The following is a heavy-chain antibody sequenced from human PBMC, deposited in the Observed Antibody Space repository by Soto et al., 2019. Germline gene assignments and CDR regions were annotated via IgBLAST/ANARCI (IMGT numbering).Heavy chain of an antibody. J-gene: IGHJ3*01. D-gene: IGHD2-21*01. CDR1: GFTFSSYI. CDR3: ARGMVRSSLVTFDV. V-gene: IGHV3-21*06. Sequence: LRLSCAASGFTFSSYIMHWVRQAPGKGLEWISTISSTSTNIYYADSVKGRFTISRDNPKNSMFLQMNSLRAEDMAVYYCARGMVRSSLVTFDVWGQGTLVTVSS. CDR2: ISSTSTNI.